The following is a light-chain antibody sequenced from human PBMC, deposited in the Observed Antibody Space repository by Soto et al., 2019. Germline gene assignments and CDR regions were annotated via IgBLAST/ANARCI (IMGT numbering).Light chain of an antibody. CDR3: QQYNSYWWT. J-gene: IGKJ1*01. CDR2: KAS. Sequence: DIQMTQSPSTLSASVGDRVTITCRASQSISSWLAWFQQKPGKAPKLLIYKASNLDSGVLSRFSGSGSGTEFTLTISALHTDDFATYYCQQYNSYWWTFGQGTKVEI. CDR1: QSISSW. V-gene: IGKV1-5*03.